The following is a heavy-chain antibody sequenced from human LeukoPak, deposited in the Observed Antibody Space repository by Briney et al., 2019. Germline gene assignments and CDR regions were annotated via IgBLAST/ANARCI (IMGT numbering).Heavy chain of an antibody. V-gene: IGHV3-30*14. CDR3: ATGRSGSSPVLDYYMDV. D-gene: IGHD6-19*01. CDR1: GFNFNYYP. CDR2: ISDNGSLK. J-gene: IGHJ6*03. Sequence: GGSLRLSCAASGFNFNYYPVHWVRQAPGKGVVWVALISDNGSLKYYADSVKGRFTISRDNSKNTLYLQMNSLRGDDTAVYYCATGRSGSSPVLDYYMDVWGKGTTVTVSS.